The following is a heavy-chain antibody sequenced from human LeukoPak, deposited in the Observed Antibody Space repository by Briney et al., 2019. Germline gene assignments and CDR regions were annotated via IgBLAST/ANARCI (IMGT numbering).Heavy chain of an antibody. Sequence: ASVKVSCKASGYTFTSYDINWVRQATGQGLEWMGWMNPNSGNTGYAQKFQGRVTMTRNTSISTAYMELSSLRSEDTAVYYCARGVGSRLPRCGFDPWGQGTLVTVSS. CDR2: MNPNSGNT. J-gene: IGHJ5*02. D-gene: IGHD2-15*01. CDR3: ARGVGSRLPRCGFDP. CDR1: GYTFTSYD. V-gene: IGHV1-8*01.